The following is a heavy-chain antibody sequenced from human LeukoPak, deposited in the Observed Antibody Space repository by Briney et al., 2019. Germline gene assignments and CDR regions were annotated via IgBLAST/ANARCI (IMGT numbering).Heavy chain of an antibody. CDR1: GGTLSSFA. Sequence: GASVKVSCKSSGGTLSSFAINWVRQAPGQGLEWMGGIIPVFGPANYAQKFQGRVTITTDESTTTAYMELSSLRSEDTAVYYCARALWRSSTNYYYMDVWGKGTTVTVSS. J-gene: IGHJ6*03. CDR2: IIPVFGPA. CDR3: ARALWRSSTNYYYMDV. V-gene: IGHV1-69*05. D-gene: IGHD6-6*01.